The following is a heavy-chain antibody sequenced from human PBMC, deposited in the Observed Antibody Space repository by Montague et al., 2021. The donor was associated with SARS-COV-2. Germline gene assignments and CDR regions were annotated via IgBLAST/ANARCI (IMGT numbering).Heavy chain of an antibody. D-gene: IGHD1-1*01. Sequence: PALVKPTQTLTLTCTFSGFSLSTSGVGVGWIRQPPGKALEWLAXXXWXXXKRXSPSLKSRLTITKDTSKNQVVLTMTSMDPVDTATYYCAHRGNWNQGYFDYWGQGTLVTVSS. CDR1: GFSLSTSGVG. J-gene: IGHJ4*02. CDR3: AHRGNWNQGYFDY. CDR2: XXWXXXK. V-gene: IGHV2-5*02.